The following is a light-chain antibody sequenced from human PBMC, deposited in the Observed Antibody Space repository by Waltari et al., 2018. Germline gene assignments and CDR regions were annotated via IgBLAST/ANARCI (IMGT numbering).Light chain of an antibody. CDR2: GKD. V-gene: IGLV3-19*01. CDR1: SLRTSY. J-gene: IGLJ3*02. Sequence: SSELTQDPAVSVALGQTVRITCQGDSLRTSYASWYQLKPGQAPVLVIYGKDKRPSGIPDRISGYSSGATSSLTSTGALAEDEADYYCSSRNGRANQVVFAGGTKVTVL. CDR3: SSRNGRANQVV.